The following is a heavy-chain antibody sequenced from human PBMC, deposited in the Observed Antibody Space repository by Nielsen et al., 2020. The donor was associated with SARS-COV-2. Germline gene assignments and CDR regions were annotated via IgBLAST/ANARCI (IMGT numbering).Heavy chain of an antibody. Sequence: GESLKISCAASGFTFSSYAMSWVRQAPGKGLEWVSAISGSGGSTYYADSVKGRFTISRDNSKNTLYLQMNSLRAEDTAVYYCAKYPLVGATDRWGQGTLVTVSS. CDR1: GFTFSSYA. V-gene: IGHV3-23*01. D-gene: IGHD1-26*01. CDR2: ISGSGGST. CDR3: AKYPLVGATDR. J-gene: IGHJ4*02.